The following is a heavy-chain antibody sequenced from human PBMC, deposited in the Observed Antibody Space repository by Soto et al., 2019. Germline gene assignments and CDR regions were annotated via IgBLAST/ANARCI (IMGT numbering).Heavy chain of an antibody. J-gene: IGHJ4*02. V-gene: IGHV3-11*05. Sequence: PGGSLRLSCTGSGFTFSDYYMTWIRQAPGKGLEWVSYISSSTSHTNYADSVKGRFTISRDNAKNSLFLQMNSLRAEDTAVYYCARGRGAAADYFDFWGQGTLVTVSS. D-gene: IGHD6-13*01. CDR3: ARGRGAAADYFDF. CDR1: GFTFSDYY. CDR2: ISSSTSHT.